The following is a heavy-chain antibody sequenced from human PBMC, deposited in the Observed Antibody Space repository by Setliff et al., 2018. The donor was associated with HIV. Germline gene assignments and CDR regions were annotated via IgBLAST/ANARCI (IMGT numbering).Heavy chain of an antibody. CDR2: ISHDGSNR. CDR1: GFTFSSYG. CDR3: ARVHLRSNAVYGVVSNQFDP. Sequence: GSLRLSCAASGFTFSSYGMHWVRQAPGKGLEWVAVISHDGSNRYYVGFVKGRFTASRDNAKSSLYLQMNSLRVEDTAVYYCARVHLRSNAVYGVVSNQFDPWGQGSLVTVSS. V-gene: IGHV3-30*03. D-gene: IGHD3-3*01. J-gene: IGHJ5*02.